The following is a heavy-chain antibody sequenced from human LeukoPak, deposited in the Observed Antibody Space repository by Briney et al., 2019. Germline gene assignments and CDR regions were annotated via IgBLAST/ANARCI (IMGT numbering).Heavy chain of an antibody. V-gene: IGHV4-59*06. CDR2: IYYSGST. CDR3: ARANHDDYGDYFDY. D-gene: IGHD4-17*01. Sequence: PSETLSLTCTVSGGSISSYYWSWIRQHPGKGLEWIGYIYYSGSTYYNPSLKSRVTISVDTSKNQFSLKLSSVTAADTAVYYCARANHDDYGDYFDYWGQGTLVTVSS. CDR1: GGSISSYY. J-gene: IGHJ4*02.